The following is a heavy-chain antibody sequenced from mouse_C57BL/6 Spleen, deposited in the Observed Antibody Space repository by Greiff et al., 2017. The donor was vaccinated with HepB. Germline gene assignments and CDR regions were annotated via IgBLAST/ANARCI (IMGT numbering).Heavy chain of an antibody. D-gene: IGHD2-4*01. J-gene: IGHJ4*01. CDR3: ARSEDYDGTYYAMDY. CDR2: IYPRDGST. CDR1: GYTFTDHT. V-gene: IGHV1-78*01. Sequence: VQLQQSDAELVKPGASVKISCKVSGYTFTDHTIHWMKQRPEQGLEWIGYIYPRDGSTKYNEKFKGKATLTADKSYSTAYMQLNSLTSEDSAVYVCARSEDYDGTYYAMDYWGQGTSVTVSS.